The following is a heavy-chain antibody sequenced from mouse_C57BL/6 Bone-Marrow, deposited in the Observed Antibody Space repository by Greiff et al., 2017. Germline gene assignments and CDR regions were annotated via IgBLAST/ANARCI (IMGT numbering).Heavy chain of an antibody. CDR1: GFTFSDYY. J-gene: IGHJ2*01. D-gene: IGHD1-1*01. CDR2: INYDGSST. CDR3: ARHYYGSLDY. Sequence: EVQVVESEGGLVQPGSSMKLSCTASGFTFSDYYMAWVRQVPEKGLEWVANINYDGSSTYYLDSLKSRFIISRDNAKNILYLQMSSLKSEDTATYYCARHYYGSLDYWGQGTTLTVSS. V-gene: IGHV5-16*01.